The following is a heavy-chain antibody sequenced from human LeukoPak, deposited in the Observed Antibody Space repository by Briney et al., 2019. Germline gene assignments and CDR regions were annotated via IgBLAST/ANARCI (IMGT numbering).Heavy chain of an antibody. J-gene: IGHJ4*02. CDR1: GYTFTGYY. Sequence: ASVKVSCKASGYTFTGYYMHWVRQAPGQGLEWMGRINPNRGDTNYAQNFQGRVTMTRDTSGSTPNMELSRLRSDDTAVYYCARERRFGELLLFDYWGLGTLVTVSS. CDR3: ARERRFGELLLFDY. CDR2: INPNRGDT. V-gene: IGHV1-2*06. D-gene: IGHD3-10*01.